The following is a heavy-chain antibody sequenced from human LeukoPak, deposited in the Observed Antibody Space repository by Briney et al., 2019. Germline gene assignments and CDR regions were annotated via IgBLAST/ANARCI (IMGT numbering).Heavy chain of an antibody. Sequence: GASVKVSCKASGYTFTDYYMHWVQQAPGKGLEWMGRVDPEDGETIYAEKFQGRVTITADTSTDTAYMELSSLRSEDTAVYYCATGGYGSSSPFDYWGQGTLVTVSS. V-gene: IGHV1-69-2*01. CDR1: GYTFTDYY. D-gene: IGHD6-6*01. J-gene: IGHJ4*02. CDR3: ATGGYGSSSPFDY. CDR2: VDPEDGET.